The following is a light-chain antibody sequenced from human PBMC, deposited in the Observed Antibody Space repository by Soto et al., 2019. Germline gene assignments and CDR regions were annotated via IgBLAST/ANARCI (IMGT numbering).Light chain of an antibody. Sequence: DFLMTHSPVSLPVTLGHPSSISCSSIQILVYTDGDTYLNWFQQRPGQSPRRLIYKVSKRDSGVPDRFSGSGSGTDFTLKISRVEAVDVGVYYCMQATQWTHTFGQGTRLEIK. CDR2: KVS. V-gene: IGKV2-30*01. J-gene: IGKJ5*01. CDR3: MQATQWTHT. CDR1: QILVYTDGDTY.